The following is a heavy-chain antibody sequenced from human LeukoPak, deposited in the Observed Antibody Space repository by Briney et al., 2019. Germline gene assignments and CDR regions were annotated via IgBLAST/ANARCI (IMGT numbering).Heavy chain of an antibody. V-gene: IGHV3-43*01. D-gene: IGHD2-21*02. CDR3: AKGSGYEVVTAIDY. J-gene: IGHJ4*02. CDR2: ISWDGGST. CDR1: GFTFDDYT. Sequence: GGSLRLSCAASGFTFDDYTMHWVRQAPGKGLEWVSLISWDGGSTYYADSVKGRFTISRDNSKNSLYLQMNSLRTEDTALYYCAKGSGYEVVTAIDYWGQGTLVTVSS.